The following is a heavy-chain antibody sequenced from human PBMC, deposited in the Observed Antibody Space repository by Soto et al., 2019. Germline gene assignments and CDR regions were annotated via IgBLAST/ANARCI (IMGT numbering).Heavy chain of an antibody. CDR3: ARGKRYCSGANCYSVLLY. J-gene: IGHJ4*02. Sequence: EVQLVESGVGVVRPGGSLRLSCAASGFTFDDYGMSWVRQAPGKGLEWVCGINWNGDSTGYADSVKGRFTISRDNAKNSLYLQMNSLRAEDTALYYCARGKRYCSGANCYSVLLYWGQGTLVTVSS. V-gene: IGHV3-20*04. CDR2: INWNGDST. CDR1: GFTFDDYG. D-gene: IGHD2-15*01.